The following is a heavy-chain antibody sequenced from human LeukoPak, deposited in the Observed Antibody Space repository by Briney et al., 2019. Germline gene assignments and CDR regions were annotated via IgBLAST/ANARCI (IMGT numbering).Heavy chain of an antibody. V-gene: IGHV3-53*01. CDR3: ARDQGYYYGSGTYYYMDV. D-gene: IGHD3-10*01. CDR2: IYSGGST. Sequence: GGSLRLSCAASGFTVSSNYMSWVRQAPGKGLEWDSVIYSGGSTYYADSVKGRFTISRDNSKNTLYLQMNSLRAEDTAVYYCARDQGYYYGSGTYYYMDVWGKGTTVTVSS. J-gene: IGHJ6*03. CDR1: GFTVSSNY.